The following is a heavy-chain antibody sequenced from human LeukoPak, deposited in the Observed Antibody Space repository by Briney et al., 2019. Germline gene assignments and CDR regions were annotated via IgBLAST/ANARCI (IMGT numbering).Heavy chain of an antibody. J-gene: IGHJ3*02. D-gene: IGHD3-22*01. CDR2: IYYSGST. CDR3: ARGRRKSGYHSNSGSHAFDI. V-gene: IGHV4-59*12. Sequence: SETLSLTCTVSGGSISSYYWSWIRQPPGKGLEWIGYIYYSGSTNYNPSLKSRVTISVDTSKNQFSLKLSSVTAADTAVYYCARGRRKSGYHSNSGSHAFDIWGQGTMVTVSS. CDR1: GGSISSYY.